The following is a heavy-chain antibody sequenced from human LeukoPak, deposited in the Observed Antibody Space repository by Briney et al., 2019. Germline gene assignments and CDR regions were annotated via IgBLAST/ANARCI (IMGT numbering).Heavy chain of an antibody. CDR2: ISAYNGNT. CDR1: GYTFTSYG. D-gene: IGHD3-22*01. V-gene: IGHV1-18*01. Sequence: ASVKVSCKASGYTFTSYGISWVRQAPGQGLEWMGWISAYNGNTNYAQKLQGRVTMTTDTSASTAYMELRSLRSDDTAVYYCFLNTYDSSDYWGQGTLVTVSS. CDR3: FLNTYDSSDY. J-gene: IGHJ4*02.